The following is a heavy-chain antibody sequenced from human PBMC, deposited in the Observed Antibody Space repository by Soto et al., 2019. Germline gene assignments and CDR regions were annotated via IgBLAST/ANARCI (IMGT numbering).Heavy chain of an antibody. CDR1: GFTLRSYW. V-gene: IGHV3-74*01. Sequence: EVQLVESGGGLVQPGGSLTLSCAVSGFTLRSYWMHWFGQAPGKGLEWVSRIDGDGRTTNYADSVKGRFTISRDNAKNTVYLHMNSLRVEDRAVYYCARGVVVYQQLVRGRDRFDPWGQGTLVTVSS. CDR3: ARGVVVYQQLVRGRDRFDP. CDR2: IDGDGRTT. J-gene: IGHJ5*02. D-gene: IGHD2-8*02.